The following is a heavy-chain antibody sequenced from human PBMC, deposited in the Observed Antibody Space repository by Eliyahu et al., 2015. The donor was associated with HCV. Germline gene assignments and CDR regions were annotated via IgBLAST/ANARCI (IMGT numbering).Heavy chain of an antibody. D-gene: IGHD3-10*01. Sequence: EVQLVESGGGLVKPGGSLRLSCAAXGFTFXKAXMSXVRQGPGKGVEWIGXIKSKTDGGXTDYAAPVKGRFTISRDESKSTLYLQMNSLKTEDTAVYYCTTGAPGGFDYYLDVWGQGTTVTVSS. V-gene: IGHV3-15*01. CDR2: IKSKTDGGXT. CDR3: TTGAPGGFDYYLDV. J-gene: IGHJ6*03. CDR1: GFTFXKAX.